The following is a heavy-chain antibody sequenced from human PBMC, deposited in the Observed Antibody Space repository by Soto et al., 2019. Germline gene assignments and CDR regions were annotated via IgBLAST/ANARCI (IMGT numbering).Heavy chain of an antibody. D-gene: IGHD4-17*01. CDR1: RYTFTSYY. CDR2: INPSGGST. CDR3: GTEGDYGGDGYYYGMDV. J-gene: IGHJ6*02. Sequence: ASVKVSCTAFRYTFTSYYMHGVRQAPGQGLEWMGIINPSGGSTSYAQKFQGRVTMTRDTSTSTVYMELSSLRSEDTAVYYCGTEGDYGGDGYYYGMDVWGQGTTVTVSS. V-gene: IGHV1-46*01.